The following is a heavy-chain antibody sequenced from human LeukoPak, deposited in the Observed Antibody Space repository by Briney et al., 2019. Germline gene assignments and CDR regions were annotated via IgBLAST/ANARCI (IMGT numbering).Heavy chain of an antibody. CDR3: ARDPGTTDDY. CDR1: GYSISRAYY. J-gene: IGHJ4*02. Sequence: PSPRQSLTRTVSGYSISRAYYGAWIRQPPGKGVEWSGSIYHSGSTYYTPSLKSRVTISVDTSKNQFSLKLSSVTAADTAVYYCARDPGTTDDYWGQGTLVTVSS. V-gene: IGHV4-38-2*02. D-gene: IGHD1-7*01. CDR2: IYHSGST.